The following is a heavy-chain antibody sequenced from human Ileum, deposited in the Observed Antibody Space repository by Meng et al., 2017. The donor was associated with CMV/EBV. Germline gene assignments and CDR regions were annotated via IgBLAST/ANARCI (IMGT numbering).Heavy chain of an antibody. CDR1: RRSSSAYY. V-gene: IGHV4-34*01. CDR3: ARGRGDY. Sequence: TLSLTCPLYRRSSSAYYWSWIRQPPGKGLEWIGEINHSGSTNYNPSLKSRVTISVDTSKNQFSLKLSSVTAADTAVYYCARGRGDYWGQGTLVTVSS. CDR2: INHSGST. J-gene: IGHJ4*02.